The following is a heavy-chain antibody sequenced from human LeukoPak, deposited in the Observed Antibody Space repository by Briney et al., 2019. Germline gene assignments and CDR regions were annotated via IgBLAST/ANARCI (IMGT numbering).Heavy chain of an antibody. V-gene: IGHV4-31*03. D-gene: IGHD2-15*01. CDR2: IYYSGST. J-gene: IGHJ4*02. CDR1: GVSISSGGYY. Sequence: SETLSLTCTVSGVSISSGGYYWSWLRQHPGKGLEWIGYIYYSGSTYYNPSLKSRVTISVDTSKNQFSLKLSSVTAADTAVYYCARIVVVLGKAFDYWGQGTLVTVSS. CDR3: ARIVVVLGKAFDY.